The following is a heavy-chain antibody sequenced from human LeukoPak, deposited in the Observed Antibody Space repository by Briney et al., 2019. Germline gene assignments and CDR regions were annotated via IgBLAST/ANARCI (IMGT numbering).Heavy chain of an antibody. CDR1: GGSISSYY. V-gene: IGHV4-59*08. J-gene: IGHJ5*02. CDR3: ASIRPNWFDP. CDR2: IYYSGST. Sequence: SETLSLTCTVSGGSISSYYWSWIRQPPGKGLEWIGYIYYSGSTNYNPSLKSRVTISVDTSKNQFSLKLSSVTAADTAVYYCASIRPNWFDPWGQGTLVTVSS.